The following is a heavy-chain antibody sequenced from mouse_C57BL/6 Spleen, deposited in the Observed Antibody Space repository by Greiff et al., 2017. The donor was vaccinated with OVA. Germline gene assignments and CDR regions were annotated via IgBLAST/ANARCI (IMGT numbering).Heavy chain of an antibody. D-gene: IGHD3-2*02. CDR3: ARGGQLRLQFDY. V-gene: IGHV1-19*01. Sequence: EVQLQQSGPVLVKPGASVKMSCKASGYTFTDYYMNWVKQSHGKSLEWIGVINPYNGGTSYNQKFKGKATLTVDKSSSTAYMELNSLTSEDSAVYYCARGGQLRLQFDYWGQGTTLTVSS. J-gene: IGHJ2*01. CDR2: INPYNGGT. CDR1: GYTFTDYY.